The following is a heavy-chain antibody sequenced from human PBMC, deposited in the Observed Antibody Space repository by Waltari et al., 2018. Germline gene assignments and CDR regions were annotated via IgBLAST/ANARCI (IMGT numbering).Heavy chain of an antibody. Sequence: EVQLVETGGGFIQPGGSLRVSCAASGFVVSGTVMHWVRQAPGKGLEWVSLVNSAGNSFYADAVKGRFTISRDTSKNTLYLQMNSLRVEDTAMYYCVREAYLAAGFDFWGQGTPVTVSS. J-gene: IGHJ4*02. CDR1: GFVVSGTV. CDR3: VREAYLAAGFDF. V-gene: IGHV3-53*02. D-gene: IGHD6-25*01. CDR2: VNSAGNS.